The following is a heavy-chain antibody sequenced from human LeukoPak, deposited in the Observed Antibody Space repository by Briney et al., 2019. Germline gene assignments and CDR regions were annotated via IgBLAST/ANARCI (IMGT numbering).Heavy chain of an antibody. Sequence: GASVKVSCKASGYTYTSYGISWVRQAPGQGLERMGWISAYNGNTNYAQKLQGRVTMTTDTSTSTAYMELRSLRSDDTAVYYCASTPIVVVPAAIPYYYYYGMDVWGQGTTVTVS. CDR1: GYTYTSYG. CDR3: ASTPIVVVPAAIPYYYYYGMDV. CDR2: ISAYNGNT. V-gene: IGHV1-18*01. D-gene: IGHD2-2*02. J-gene: IGHJ6*02.